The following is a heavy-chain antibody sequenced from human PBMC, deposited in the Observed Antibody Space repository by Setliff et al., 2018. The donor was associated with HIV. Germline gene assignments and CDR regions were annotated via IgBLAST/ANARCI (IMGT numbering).Heavy chain of an antibody. CDR1: GYSFTNYW. V-gene: IGHV5-10-1*01. D-gene: IGHD3-10*01. Sequence: PGESLKIYCKGSGYSFTNYWISWVRQMPGKGLEWMGRIDPTDSYTNYSPSFQGQVTISADKSISSAYLQWSSLKASDTAMYYCARHEAGGGMDVWGQGTTVTVSS. CDR2: IDPTDSYT. J-gene: IGHJ6*02. CDR3: ARHEAGGGMDV.